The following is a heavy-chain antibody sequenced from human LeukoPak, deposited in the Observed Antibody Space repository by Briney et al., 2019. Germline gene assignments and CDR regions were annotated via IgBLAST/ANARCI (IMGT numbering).Heavy chain of an antibody. CDR3: ARGGLIAVAGHWYFDL. CDR1: GGSISNYY. J-gene: IGHJ2*01. Sequence: SETLSLTCTVSGGSISNYYWSWIRQPPGKGLEWIGYIYYSGSTNYNPSLKSRVTISVDTSKNQFSLKLSSVTAADTAVYYCARGGLIAVAGHWYFDLWGRGTLVTVSS. D-gene: IGHD6-19*01. CDR2: IYYSGST. V-gene: IGHV4-59*12.